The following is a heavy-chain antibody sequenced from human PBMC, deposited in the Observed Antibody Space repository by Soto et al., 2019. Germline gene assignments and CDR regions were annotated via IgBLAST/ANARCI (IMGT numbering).Heavy chain of an antibody. J-gene: IGHJ6*01. V-gene: IGHV1-69*12. CDR3: ARDKDRQQLGGNYYYIMDV. Sequence: QVQLVQSGAEVKKPGSSVKVSCKTSGGTFRTSAISWVRQAPGQGLEWMGGIMPVFSTPDYAQKFQGRVTMTADESTGTACMELSSLRSEDTAVYYCARDKDRQQLGGNYYYIMDVWGQGTTVTVSS. CDR1: GGTFRTSA. CDR2: IMPVFSTP. D-gene: IGHD3-3*02.